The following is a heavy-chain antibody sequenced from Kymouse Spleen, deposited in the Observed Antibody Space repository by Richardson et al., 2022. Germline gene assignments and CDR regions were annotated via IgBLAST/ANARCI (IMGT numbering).Heavy chain of an antibody. Sequence: QVQLQQWGAGLLKPSETLSLTCAVYGGSFSGYYWSWIRQPPGKGLEWIGEINHSGSTNYNPSLKSRVTISVDTSKNQFSLKLSSVTAADTAVYYCARRDSSSALNWFDPWGQGTLVTVSS. V-gene: IGHV4-34*01. CDR1: GGSFSGYY. J-gene: IGHJ5*02. CDR3: ARRDSSSALNWFDP. D-gene: IGHD6-6*01. CDR2: INHSGST.